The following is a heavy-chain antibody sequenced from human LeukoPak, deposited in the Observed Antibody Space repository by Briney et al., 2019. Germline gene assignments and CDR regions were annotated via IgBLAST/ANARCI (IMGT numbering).Heavy chain of an antibody. V-gene: IGHV1-18*01. CDR3: ARDIFQLLHYYFDY. CDR2: ISAYNGNT. J-gene: IGHJ4*02. Sequence: GASVKVSCKASGYTFTSYGISWVRQAPGQGLEWMGWISAYNGNTNYAQRLQGRVTMTRDTSISTAYMELSRLRSDDTAVYYCARDIFQLLHYYFDYWGQGTLVTVSP. CDR1: GYTFTSYG. D-gene: IGHD2-2*01.